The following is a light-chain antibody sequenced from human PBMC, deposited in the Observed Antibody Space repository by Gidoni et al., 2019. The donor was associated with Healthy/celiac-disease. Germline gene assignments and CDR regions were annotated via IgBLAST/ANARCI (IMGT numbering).Light chain of an antibody. V-gene: IGLV2-14*01. CDR1: SSDVGGYNY. CDR3: SAYTSSSTL. Sequence: QSALTQPASVSGSPGQSITISCTGTSSDVGGYNYVSLYQQHPVKAPKLMIYEVSNRPSEVSTRFSGSKSGNPASLTISGLQADDEADYYCSAYTSSSTLFGGGTKLTVL. J-gene: IGLJ2*01. CDR2: EVS.